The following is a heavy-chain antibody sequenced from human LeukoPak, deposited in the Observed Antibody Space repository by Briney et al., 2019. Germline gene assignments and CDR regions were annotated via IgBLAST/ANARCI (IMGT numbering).Heavy chain of an antibody. CDR3: ARGYGSRSYYGMDV. V-gene: IGHV3-30*02. D-gene: IGHD3-10*01. J-gene: IGHJ6*02. CDR2: LRYDGSNT. Sequence: GGSLRLSCVASGFTLSNYGMHWVRQAPGTGLEWVALLRYDGSNTLYADSVKGRLTISRDNSKNTLYLQMNSLRAEDTAVYYCARGYGSRSYYGMDVWGQGTTVTVSS. CDR1: GFTLSNYG.